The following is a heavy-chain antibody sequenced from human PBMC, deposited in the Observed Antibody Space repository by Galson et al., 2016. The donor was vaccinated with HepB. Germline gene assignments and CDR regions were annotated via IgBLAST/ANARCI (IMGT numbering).Heavy chain of an antibody. V-gene: IGHV4-4*02. J-gene: IGHJ4*02. CDR1: GFTFRNYAM. D-gene: IGHD5-18*01. CDR2: IYHSGST. CDR3: ARLRAGYSSVLDY. Sequence: SLRLSCAASGFTFRNYAMNWVRQAPGKGLEWIGEIYHSGSTNYNPSLKSRVTISVDTSKNLLSLKVTSVTAADTAIYYCARLRAGYSSVLDYWGQGTLVSVSS.